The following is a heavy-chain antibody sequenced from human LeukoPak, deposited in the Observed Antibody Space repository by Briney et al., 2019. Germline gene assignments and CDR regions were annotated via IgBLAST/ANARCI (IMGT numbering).Heavy chain of an antibody. D-gene: IGHD3-10*01. CDR2: IYHSGST. V-gene: IGHV4-38-2*02. Sequence: SETLSLTCTVSGYSISSGYYWGWIRQPPGKGLEWIGSIYHSGSTYYNPSLKSRVTISVDTSKNQFSLKLSSVTAADTAVYYCWSLNDGSGRPGDYWGQGTLVTVSS. CDR1: GYSISSGYY. CDR3: WSLNDGSGRPGDY. J-gene: IGHJ4*02.